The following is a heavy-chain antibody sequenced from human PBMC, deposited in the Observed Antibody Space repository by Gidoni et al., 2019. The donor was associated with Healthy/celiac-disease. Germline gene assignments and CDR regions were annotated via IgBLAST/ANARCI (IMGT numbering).Heavy chain of an antibody. Sequence: QVQLVQSGAEVKKPGASVKVSCKASGYTFTSYYMHWVRQSPGQGLEWMGIINPSGGSTSYAQKFQGRVTMTRDTSTSTVYMELSSLRSEDTAVYYCARDPKNPGIAAAGTYHYYYGMDVWGQGTTVTVSS. CDR3: ARDPKNPGIAAAGTYHYYYGMDV. V-gene: IGHV1-46*01. CDR1: GYTFTSYY. CDR2: INPSGGST. D-gene: IGHD6-13*01. J-gene: IGHJ6*02.